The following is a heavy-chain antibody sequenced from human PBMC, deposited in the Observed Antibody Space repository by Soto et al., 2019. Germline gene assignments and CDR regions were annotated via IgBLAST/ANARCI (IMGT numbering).Heavy chain of an antibody. CDR2: IYWDDDK. V-gene: IGHV2-5*02. CDR1: GFSLSTSGVG. CDR3: ARRLGGRGNSAWDY. D-gene: IGHD2-15*01. J-gene: IGHJ4*02. Sequence: QITLKESGPTLVKPTQTLTLTCTFSGFSLSTSGVGVGWIRQPPGKALEWLALIYWDDDKRYSPSLKSRLTITHDTSKSQVVLTMTNMDPVDTATYYCARRLGGRGNSAWDYWGQGTLVTVSS.